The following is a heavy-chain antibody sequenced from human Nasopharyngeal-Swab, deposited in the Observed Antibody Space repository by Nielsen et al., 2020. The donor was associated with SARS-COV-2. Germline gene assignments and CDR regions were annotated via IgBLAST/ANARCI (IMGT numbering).Heavy chain of an antibody. V-gene: IGHV3-21*01. Sequence: GESLKTSCAASGFTFRRDSMNGDRQEPGKGLEWASSERSSSSHIYYADTVKGRFTISRDNAKNSLYLQMNSLRAEDTAVYYCARDRSYCSSTSCYTSGENYYYMDVWGKGTTVTVSS. CDR2: ERSSSSHI. CDR3: ARDRSYCSSTSCYTSGENYYYMDV. J-gene: IGHJ6*03. CDR1: GFTFRRDS. D-gene: IGHD2-2*02.